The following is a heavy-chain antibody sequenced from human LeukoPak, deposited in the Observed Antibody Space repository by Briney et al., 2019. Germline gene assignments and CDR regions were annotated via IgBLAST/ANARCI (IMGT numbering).Heavy chain of an antibody. CDR2: IRYDGFNK. Sequence: PGGSLRLSFAALGFTLSNYGMHWFRQAPGKGLGWVASIRYDGFNKYYADSLKGRFTISRDNSKNTLYLQMNSLRAEDTAVYYCAKKTIVGATVDAFDIWGQGTMVIVSS. V-gene: IGHV3-30*02. CDR1: GFTLSNYG. D-gene: IGHD1-26*01. CDR3: AKKTIVGATVDAFDI. J-gene: IGHJ3*02.